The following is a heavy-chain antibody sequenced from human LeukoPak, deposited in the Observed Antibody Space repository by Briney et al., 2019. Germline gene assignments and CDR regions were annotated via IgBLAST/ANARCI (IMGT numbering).Heavy chain of an antibody. CDR3: ARVNCSSTSCYRRPGWFDP. V-gene: IGHV4-59*01. Sequence: SETLSLTRTVSGGSISSYYWSWIRQPPGKGLEWIGYIYYSGSTNYNPSLKSRVTISVDTSKNQFSLKLSSVTAADTAVYYCARVNCSSTSCYRRPGWFDPWGQGTLVTVSS. CDR2: IYYSGST. D-gene: IGHD2-2*02. J-gene: IGHJ5*02. CDR1: GGSISSYY.